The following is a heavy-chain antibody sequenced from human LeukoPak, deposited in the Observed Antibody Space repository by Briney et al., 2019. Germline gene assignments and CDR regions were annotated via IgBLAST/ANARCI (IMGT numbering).Heavy chain of an antibody. CDR3: ARQGYTYGYDY. J-gene: IGHJ4*02. Sequence: GESLKISCNGPGYXFTTFWIGWVRQMPGKGLEWMGIIYPGDSDSRYSPSFQGQVSISADKSISTVYLQWSSLKASDTAMYYCARQGYTYGYDYWGQGTLVTVSS. CDR1: GYXFTTFW. D-gene: IGHD5-18*01. V-gene: IGHV5-51*01. CDR2: IYPGDSDS.